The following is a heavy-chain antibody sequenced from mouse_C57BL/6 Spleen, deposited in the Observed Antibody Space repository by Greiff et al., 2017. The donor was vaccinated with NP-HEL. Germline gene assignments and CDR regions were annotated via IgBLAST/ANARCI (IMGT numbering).Heavy chain of an antibody. J-gene: IGHJ4*01. CDR1: GYTFTSYW. CDR3: ARWGNGGIAMDY. D-gene: IGHD1-1*01. Sequence: VKLQQPGTELVKPGASVKLSCKASGYTFTSYWMHWVKQRPGQGLEWIGNINPSNGGTNYNEKFKSKATLTVDKSSSTAYMQLSSLTSEDSAVYYCARWGNGGIAMDYWGQGTSGTVSS. V-gene: IGHV1-53*01. CDR2: INPSNGGT.